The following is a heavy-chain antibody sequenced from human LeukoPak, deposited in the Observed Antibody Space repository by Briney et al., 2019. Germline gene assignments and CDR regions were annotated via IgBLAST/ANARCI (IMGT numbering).Heavy chain of an antibody. D-gene: IGHD1-26*01. V-gene: IGHV3-74*01. J-gene: IGHJ3*02. CDR2: IYNDGSST. CDR3: VRVRGGSGRSYAADAFDI. Sequence: GGSLRLSCAASGFTFSNYWMHWVRQAPGKGLVWVSRIYNDGSSTTYADSVKGRFIISRDNAKSTLYLQMNSLRAEDTAVYYCVRVRGGSGRSYAADAFDIWGQGTMVTVSS. CDR1: GFTFSNYW.